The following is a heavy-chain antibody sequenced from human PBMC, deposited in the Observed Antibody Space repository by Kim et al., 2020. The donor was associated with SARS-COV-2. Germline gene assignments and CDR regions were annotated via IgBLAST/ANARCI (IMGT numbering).Heavy chain of an antibody. CDR3: ARNRQVYYSDY. V-gene: IGHV3-11*06. CDR1: GFTFSDYY. D-gene: IGHD2-8*01. Sequence: GGSLRLSCSTSGFTFSDYYMSWIRQAPGKGLEWISHISTISHYTNYADSVQGRFSISRDNAKNSLYLEMNNLRAADTAVYYCARNRQVYYSDYWGPGTLV. J-gene: IGHJ4*02. CDR2: ISTISHYT.